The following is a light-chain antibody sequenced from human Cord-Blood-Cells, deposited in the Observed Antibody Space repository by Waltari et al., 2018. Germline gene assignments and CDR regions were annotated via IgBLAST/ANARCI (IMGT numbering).Light chain of an antibody. CDR1: TGISSW. CDR3: QQANRFPFT. CDR2: AAS. Sequence: IQMTQSPSNVSASVVHIFTFTFRASTGISSWLAWYQQKPGQAPKLLVYAASSLQSGVPPRCSGSGSGTDFTLTISSLQPEEFATYYRQQANRFPFTFGPGTKVDIK. V-gene: IGKV1-12*01. J-gene: IGKJ3*01.